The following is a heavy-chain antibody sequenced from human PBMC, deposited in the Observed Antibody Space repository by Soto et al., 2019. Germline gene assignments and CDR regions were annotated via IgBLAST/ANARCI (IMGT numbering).Heavy chain of an antibody. CDR2: ISSRGSTI. Sequence: QVQLVESGGGLVKPGGSLRISCAASGFTFSDYYMSWIRQAPWKGLEWVSYISSRGSTIYYADSVKGRFTISRDNAKNSLHLQMNRLRAEDTAVYYCARDTKVDPYYYYGMDVWGQGTTVTVSS. CDR1: GFTFSDYY. J-gene: IGHJ6*02. CDR3: ARDTKVDPYYYYGMDV. D-gene: IGHD3-10*01. V-gene: IGHV3-11*01.